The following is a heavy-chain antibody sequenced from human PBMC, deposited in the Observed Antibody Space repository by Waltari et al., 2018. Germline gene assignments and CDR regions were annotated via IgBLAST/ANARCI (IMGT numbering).Heavy chain of an antibody. CDR2: IKQDGSEK. Sequence: VQLVESGGGLVQPGGSMRLSCAAAGFPLRSHCMSWVRQAPGKGLEWVANIKQDGSEKYYVDSVKGRFTISRDNATNSLYLQMNSLRSEDTAVYYCVSNDSGLSYWGQGTLVTVSS. V-gene: IGHV3-7*03. D-gene: IGHD3-16*01. CDR3: VSNDSGLSY. J-gene: IGHJ4*02. CDR1: GFPLRSHC.